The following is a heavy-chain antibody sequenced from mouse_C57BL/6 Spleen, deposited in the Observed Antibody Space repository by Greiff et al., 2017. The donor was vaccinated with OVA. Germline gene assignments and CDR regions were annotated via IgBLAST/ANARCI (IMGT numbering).Heavy chain of an antibody. J-gene: IGHJ4*01. CDR3: ARVGYYDYDEGYAMDY. V-gene: IGHV3-6*01. Sequence: ESGPGLVKPSQSLSLTCSVTGYSITSGYYWNWIRQFPGNKLEWMGYISYDGSNNYNPSLKNRISITRDTSKNQFFLKLNSVTTEDTATYYCARVGYYDYDEGYAMDYWGQGTSVTVSS. CDR2: ISYDGSN. CDR1: GYSITSGYY. D-gene: IGHD2-4*01.